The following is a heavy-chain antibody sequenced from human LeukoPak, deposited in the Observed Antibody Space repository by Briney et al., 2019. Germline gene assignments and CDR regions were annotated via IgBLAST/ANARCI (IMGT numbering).Heavy chain of an antibody. J-gene: IGHJ6*03. CDR1: GFTFSSYW. CDR3: AREEPAATSYYYDSSGYRGYYYYYMDV. Sequence: GGSLRLSCAASGFTFSSYWMSWVRQAPGKGLEWVANIKQDGSEKYYVDSVEGRFTISRDNAKNSLYLQMNSLRAEDTAVYYCAREEPAATSYYYDSSGYRGYYYYYMDVWGKGTTVTISS. V-gene: IGHV3-7*01. CDR2: IKQDGSEK. D-gene: IGHD3-22*01.